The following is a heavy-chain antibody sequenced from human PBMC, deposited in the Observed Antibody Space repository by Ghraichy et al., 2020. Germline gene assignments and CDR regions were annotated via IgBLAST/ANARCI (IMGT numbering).Heavy chain of an antibody. CDR1: GFTFSSYS. J-gene: IGHJ4*02. D-gene: IGHD3-3*01. CDR3: AREEKMLRFLEC. CDR2: ISSSSSYI. Sequence: GGSLRLSCAASGFTFSSYSMNWVRQAPGKGLEWVSSISSSSSYIYYADSVKGRFTISRDNAKNSLYLQMNSLRAEDTAVYYCAREEKMLRFLECWGQGTLVTVSS. V-gene: IGHV3-21*01.